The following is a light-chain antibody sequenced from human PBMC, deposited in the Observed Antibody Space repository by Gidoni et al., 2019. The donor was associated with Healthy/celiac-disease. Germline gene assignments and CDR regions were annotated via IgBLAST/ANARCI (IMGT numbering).Light chain of an antibody. CDR3: QQYNSYSS. Sequence: DIRLPPSPSTLSASVGDRVTTPCRASQSISSWLAWYQQKPGKAPKLLIYKASSLESGVPSRSSGSGSGTEFTLTISSLQPDDFATYYCQQYNSYSSFXPXTKVDIK. CDR1: QSISSW. V-gene: IGKV1-5*03. CDR2: KAS. J-gene: IGKJ3*01.